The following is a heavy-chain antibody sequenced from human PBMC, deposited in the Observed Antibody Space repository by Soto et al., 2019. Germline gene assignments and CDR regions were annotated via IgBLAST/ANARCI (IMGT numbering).Heavy chain of an antibody. J-gene: IGHJ6*02. V-gene: IGHV1-18*01. CDR1: GYTFTSYG. CDR2: ISAYNGNT. D-gene: IGHD5-18*01. Sequence: QVQLVQSGAEVKKPGASVKVSCKASGYTFTSYGISWVRQAPGQGLEWMGWISAYNGNTNYAQKLQGRVTMTTDTTTSTAYMELRSLRSDDTAVYYCARAQGGYRYHPHYYYGMDVWGQGTTVTVSS. CDR3: ARAQGGYRYHPHYYYGMDV.